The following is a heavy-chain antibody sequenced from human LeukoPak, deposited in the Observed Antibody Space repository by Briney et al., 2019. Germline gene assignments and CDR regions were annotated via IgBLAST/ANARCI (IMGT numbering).Heavy chain of an antibody. J-gene: IGHJ4*02. CDR3: VKGGFTYYDD. Sequence: PGGSLRLSCAASGFTFDYSAMTWVRQALEKGLEWVSTINTGDITFYANSVKGRFTISRDNSKNALFLQMNSLRAEDTAIYYCVKGGFTYYDDWGQGTLVTVSS. V-gene: IGHV3-23*01. D-gene: IGHD3-22*01. CDR1: GFTFDYSA. CDR2: INTGDIT.